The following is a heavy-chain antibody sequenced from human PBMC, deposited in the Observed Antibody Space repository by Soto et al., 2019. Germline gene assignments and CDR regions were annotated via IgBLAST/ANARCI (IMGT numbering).Heavy chain of an antibody. D-gene: IGHD3-22*01. CDR1: GGCISSGGYY. Sequence: SETLSLTCTVSGGCISSGGYYWSWIRQHPGKGLEWIGYIYYSGSTYYNPSLKSRVTISVDTSKNQFSLKLSSVTAADTAVYYCARGRTYDSSGYDYWGQGTLVTVSS. CDR2: IYYSGST. J-gene: IGHJ4*02. V-gene: IGHV4-31*03. CDR3: ARGRTYDSSGYDY.